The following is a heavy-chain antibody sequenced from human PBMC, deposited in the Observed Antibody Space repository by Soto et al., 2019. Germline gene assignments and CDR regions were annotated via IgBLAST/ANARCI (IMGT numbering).Heavy chain of an antibody. CDR2: IYSDGST. CDR1: GFTVSNNY. Sequence: GGSLRLSCAASGFTVSNNYMSWVRQAPGKGLEWISVIYSDGSTYYADSVKGRFTISRDSSEDTLYLQMNSLRAEDTAVYYCASHPRGGAPGTHYGMDVWGQGTTVNVSS. J-gene: IGHJ6*02. V-gene: IGHV3-53*01. D-gene: IGHD1-1*01. CDR3: ASHPRGGAPGTHYGMDV.